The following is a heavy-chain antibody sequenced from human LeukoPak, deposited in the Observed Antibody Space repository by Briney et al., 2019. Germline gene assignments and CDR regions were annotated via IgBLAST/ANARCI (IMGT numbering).Heavy chain of an antibody. J-gene: IGHJ4*02. V-gene: IGHV1-18*01. CDR1: GYTFTSYG. CDR3: ARDPESLGYSSGWFDY. D-gene: IGHD6-19*01. CDR2: FSAYNGNT. Sequence: GASVKVSCKASGYTFTSYGISWVRQAPGQGLEWMGWFSAYNGNTNYAQKLQGRVTMTTDTSTSTAYMELRSLRSDDTAVYYCARDPESLGYSSGWFDYWGQGTLVTVSS.